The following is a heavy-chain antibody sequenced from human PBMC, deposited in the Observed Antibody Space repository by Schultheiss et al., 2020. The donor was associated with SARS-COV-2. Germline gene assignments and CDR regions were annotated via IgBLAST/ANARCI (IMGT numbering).Heavy chain of an antibody. CDR2: IKQDGSEK. CDR3: ARDLRLGIAVAGNTRGVDY. CDR1: GFTFSSYW. J-gene: IGHJ4*02. D-gene: IGHD6-19*01. V-gene: IGHV3-7*01. Sequence: GGSLRLSCAASGFTFSSYWMSWVRQAPGKGLEWVANIKQDGSEKYYVDSVKGRFTISRDNAKNSLYLQMNSLRAEDTAVYYCARDLRLGIAVAGNTRGVDYWGQGTLVTVSS.